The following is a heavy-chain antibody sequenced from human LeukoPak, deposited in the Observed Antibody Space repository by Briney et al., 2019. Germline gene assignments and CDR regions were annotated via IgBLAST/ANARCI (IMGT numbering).Heavy chain of an antibody. D-gene: IGHD6-6*01. CDR3: ARDGIAARLGAYYFDY. J-gene: IGHJ4*02. Sequence: GASVKVSCKASGYTFTSYAMHWVRQAPGQRLEWMGGIIPIFGTANYAQKFQGRVTITADESTSTAYMELSSLRSEDTAVYYCARDGIAARLGAYYFDYWGQGTLVTVSS. V-gene: IGHV1-69*13. CDR1: GYTFTSYA. CDR2: IIPIFGTA.